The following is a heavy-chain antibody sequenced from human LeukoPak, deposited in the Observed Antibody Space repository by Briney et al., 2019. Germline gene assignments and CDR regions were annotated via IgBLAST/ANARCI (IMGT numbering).Heavy chain of an antibody. Sequence: GGSLRLSCAASGFTFSSYAMHWVRQAPGKGLEWVAVISYDGSNKYYADSVKGRFTISRDNSKNTLYLQMNSLRAEDTAVYYCARGGEMASMPFDIWGQGTMVTVSS. CDR3: ARGGEMASMPFDI. D-gene: IGHD5-24*01. CDR1: GFTFSSYA. V-gene: IGHV3-30-3*01. J-gene: IGHJ3*02. CDR2: ISYDGSNK.